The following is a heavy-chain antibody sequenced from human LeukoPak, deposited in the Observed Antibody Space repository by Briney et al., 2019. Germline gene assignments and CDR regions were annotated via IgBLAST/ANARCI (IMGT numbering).Heavy chain of an antibody. Sequence: ASVKVSCKASGYTFTGYYMHWVRQAPGQGLEWMGWINPNSGGTNYAQKFQGRVTMTRDTSISTVYMELSSLRSEDTAVYYCARDQTDYWGQGTLVTVSS. CDR2: INPNSGGT. J-gene: IGHJ4*02. V-gene: IGHV1-2*02. CDR3: ARDQTDY. CDR1: GYTFTGYY.